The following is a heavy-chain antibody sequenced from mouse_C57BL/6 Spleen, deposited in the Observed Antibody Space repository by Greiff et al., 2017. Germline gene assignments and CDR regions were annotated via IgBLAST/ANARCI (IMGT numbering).Heavy chain of an antibody. D-gene: IGHD2-2*01. V-gene: IGHV5-16*01. CDR2: INYDGSST. Sequence: EVQLVESEGGLVQPGRSMKLSCTASGFTFSDYYMAWVRQVPEKGLEWVANINYDGSSTYYLDSLKSRFIISRDNAKNILYLQMSSLKSEDTATYYCARQGYDGYYYAMDYWGQGTSVTVSS. CDR3: ARQGYDGYYYAMDY. J-gene: IGHJ4*01. CDR1: GFTFSDYY.